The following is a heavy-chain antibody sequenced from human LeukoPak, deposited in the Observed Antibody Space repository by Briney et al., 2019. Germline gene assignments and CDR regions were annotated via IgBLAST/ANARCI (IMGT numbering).Heavy chain of an antibody. Sequence: GGSLRLXCAASGFTFDDYAMHWVRQAPGKGLEWVSLISGDGGSTYYADSVKGRFTISRDNSKNSLYLQMNSLGTEDTALYYCAKDIESGFWSGYYTGIVDYWGQGTLVTVSS. J-gene: IGHJ4*02. V-gene: IGHV3-43*02. D-gene: IGHD3-3*01. CDR2: ISGDGGST. CDR1: GFTFDDYA. CDR3: AKDIESGFWSGYYTGIVDY.